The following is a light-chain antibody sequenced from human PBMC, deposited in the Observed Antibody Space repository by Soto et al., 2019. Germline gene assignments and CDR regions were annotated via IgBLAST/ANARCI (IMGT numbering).Light chain of an antibody. CDR1: SSDVGSYNL. CDR2: EVS. V-gene: IGLV2-23*02. J-gene: IGLJ2*01. CDR3: CSYAGSSTSYVV. Sequence: QSVLTQPASVSGSPGQSITISCTGTSSDVGSYNLVSWYQQHPGKAPKLMIYEVSKRPSGVSNRFSGSKSGNTASLTISGLQAEDEADYYCCSYAGSSTSYVVFGGGTKLTGL.